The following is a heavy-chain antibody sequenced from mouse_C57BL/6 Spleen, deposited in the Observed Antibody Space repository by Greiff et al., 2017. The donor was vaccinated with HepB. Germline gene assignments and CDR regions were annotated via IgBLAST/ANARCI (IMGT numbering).Heavy chain of an antibody. CDR3: ASNGYYEGFAY. J-gene: IGHJ3*01. CDR1: GYSFTGYY. Sequence: EVQLQQSGPELVKPGASVKISCKASGYSFTGYYMNWVKQSPEKSLEWIGEINPSTGGTTYNQKFKAKATLTVDKSSSTAYMQLKSLTSEDSAVYYCASNGYYEGFAYWGQGTLVTVSA. D-gene: IGHD2-3*01. V-gene: IGHV1-42*01. CDR2: INPSTGGT.